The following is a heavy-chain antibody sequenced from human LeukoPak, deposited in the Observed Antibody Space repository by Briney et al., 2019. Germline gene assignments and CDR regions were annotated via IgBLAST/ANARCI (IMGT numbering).Heavy chain of an antibody. V-gene: IGHV3-21*01. J-gene: IGHJ5*02. Sequence: GGSLRLSCAASAFTFSSYSMNWVRQAPGKGLEWVSSISGRSSYIYYADSVKGRFTISRDNAKNSLYLQMSSLRAEDTAVYYCARDDSNQALDPWGQGTLVTVSS. CDR3: ARDDSNQALDP. D-gene: IGHD2-21*01. CDR2: ISGRSSYI. CDR1: AFTFSSYS.